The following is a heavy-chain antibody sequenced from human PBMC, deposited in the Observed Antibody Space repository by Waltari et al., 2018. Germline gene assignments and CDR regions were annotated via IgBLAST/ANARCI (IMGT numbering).Heavy chain of an antibody. CDR1: GGSISSYY. V-gene: IGHV4-59*01. D-gene: IGHD3-10*01. CDR2: IYYSGST. CDR3: AKADNKWELLWFDS. J-gene: IGHJ5*02. Sequence: QVQLQESGPGLVKPSETLSLTCTVSGGSISSYYWSWIRQPPGKGLEWIGYIYYSGSTNYNPSLKSRVTISVDTSKNQFSLKLSSVTAADTATYYCAKADNKWELLWFDSWGQGNLVIVSS.